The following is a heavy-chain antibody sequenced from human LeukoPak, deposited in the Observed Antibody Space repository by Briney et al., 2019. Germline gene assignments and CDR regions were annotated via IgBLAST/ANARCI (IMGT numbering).Heavy chain of an antibody. Sequence: PGGSLRLSCAASGFSFSYYATHWVHQAPGKGLEWVALISYDGSDKYYADSVKGRFTISRDSSRNTLYLQMNSLRPDDTAVYYCATERGRFLEWLLYNWGQGTLVTVSS. D-gene: IGHD3-3*01. J-gene: IGHJ4*02. CDR3: ATERGRFLEWLLYN. CDR2: ISYDGSDK. CDR1: GFSFSYYA. V-gene: IGHV3-30*04.